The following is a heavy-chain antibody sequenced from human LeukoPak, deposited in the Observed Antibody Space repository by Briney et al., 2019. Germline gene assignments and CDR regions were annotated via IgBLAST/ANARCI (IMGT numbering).Heavy chain of an antibody. Sequence: PGGSLRLSCAASGFTFSDYGIHWVRQAPGKGLEWVAFIQYDGSNKYYADSVKGRFTISRDNSKNTLYLQMNSLRTEDTAVYYYARGSQWLVPQRWFDPWGQGTLVTVSS. CDR1: GFTFSDYG. J-gene: IGHJ5*02. V-gene: IGHV3-30*02. CDR2: IQYDGSNK. D-gene: IGHD6-19*01. CDR3: ARGSQWLVPQRWFDP.